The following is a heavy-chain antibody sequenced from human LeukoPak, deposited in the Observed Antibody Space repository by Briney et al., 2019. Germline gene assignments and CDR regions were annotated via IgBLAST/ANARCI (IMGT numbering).Heavy chain of an antibody. CDR1: GGSFSGYY. Sequence: SETLSLTCAVYGGSFSGYYWSWIRQPPGKGLEWIGEINHNGSTNYNPSLKSRVTISVDTSKNQFSLKLSSVTAADTAVYYCARRQYSSGWYYYGMDVWGQGTTVTVSS. J-gene: IGHJ6*02. D-gene: IGHD6-19*01. CDR3: ARRQYSSGWYYYGMDV. V-gene: IGHV4-34*01. CDR2: INHNGST.